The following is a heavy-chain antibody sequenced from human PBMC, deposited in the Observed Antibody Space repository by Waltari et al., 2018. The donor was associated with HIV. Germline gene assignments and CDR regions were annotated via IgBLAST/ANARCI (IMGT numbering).Heavy chain of an antibody. D-gene: IGHD3-22*01. V-gene: IGHV3-7*04. CDR2: IKQDGSEK. J-gene: IGHJ2*01. Sequence: EVQLVESGGGLVQPGGSLRLSCAASGFTFSSYWMSWVRQAPGKGLEWVANIKQDGSEKYYVDSVKGRFTISRDNAKNSLYLQMNSLRAEDTAVYYCARGVFYYDSSGFYYWYFDLWGRGTLVTVSS. CDR1: GFTFSSYW. CDR3: ARGVFYYDSSGFYYWYFDL.